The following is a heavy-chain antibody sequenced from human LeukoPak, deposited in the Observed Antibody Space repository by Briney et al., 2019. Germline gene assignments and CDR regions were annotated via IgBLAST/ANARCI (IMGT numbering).Heavy chain of an antibody. V-gene: IGHV3-23*01. J-gene: IGHJ4*02. D-gene: IGHD6-13*01. CDR2: ISASSGAT. Sequence: GGSLRLSCIVSGFTFSRYVMSWVRQSPGKGPEWVSTISASSGATSYADSVKGRFTISRDNSKNTLYLQMNSLRAEDTAVYYCVNGYSSSWYKGIFDYWGQGTLVTVSS. CDR1: GFTFSRYV. CDR3: VNGYSSSWYKGIFDY.